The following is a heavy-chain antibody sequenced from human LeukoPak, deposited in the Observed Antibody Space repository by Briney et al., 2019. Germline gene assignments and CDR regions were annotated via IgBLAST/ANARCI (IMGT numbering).Heavy chain of an antibody. Sequence: ASVKVSCKASGYTFTSYGISWVRQAPGQGLEWMGWISAYNGNTNYAQKLQGRVTMTTDTSTSTAYMELRSLRSDDTAVYHCARFKDERESPSFDYWGQGTLVTVSS. D-gene: IGHD2-15*01. CDR1: GYTFTSYG. V-gene: IGHV1-18*01. CDR2: ISAYNGNT. CDR3: ARFKDERESPSFDY. J-gene: IGHJ4*02.